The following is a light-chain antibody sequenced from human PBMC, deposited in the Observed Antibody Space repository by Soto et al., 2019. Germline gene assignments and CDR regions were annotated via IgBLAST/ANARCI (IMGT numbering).Light chain of an antibody. CDR2: ANN. J-gene: IGLJ2*01. CDR1: NSSIGAGYA. Sequence: QSVLTQPPSVSGAQGQRVTISCTGSNSSIGAGYAVHWYQQFPGTAPKLVMYANNIRPSGVPDRLSGSKSGTSASLAIIGLQAEDEAYYYCQSYDISLSASVFGGGTKLTVL. CDR3: QSYDISLSASV. V-gene: IGLV1-40*01.